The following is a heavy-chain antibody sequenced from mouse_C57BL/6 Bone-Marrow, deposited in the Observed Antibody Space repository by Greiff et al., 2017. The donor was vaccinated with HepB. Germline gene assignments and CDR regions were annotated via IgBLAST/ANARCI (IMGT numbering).Heavy chain of an antibody. Sequence: EVNLVESGGGLVQPGESLKLSCESNEYEFPSHDLSWVRKTPEKRLELVAAINSDGGSTYYPDTMERRFIISRDNTKKTLYLQMSSLRSEDTALYYCARRGYYYGSPYWYFDVWGTGTTVTVSS. CDR3: ARRGYYYGSPYWYFDV. CDR1: EYEFPSHD. J-gene: IGHJ1*03. V-gene: IGHV5-2*01. D-gene: IGHD1-1*01. CDR2: INSDGGST.